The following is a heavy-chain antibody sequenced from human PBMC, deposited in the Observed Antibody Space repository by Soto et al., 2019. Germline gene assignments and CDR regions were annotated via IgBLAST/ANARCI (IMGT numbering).Heavy chain of an antibody. Sequence: PGESLKISCAASGLAFSDCTMNWVRQAPGKGLEWLSHIGVSSTTIYHADSVKGRFTISRDNSKNTLYLQMNSLRAEDTAVYYCAKSYSGGTSCCPFDYWGQGTLVTVSS. CDR1: GLAFSDCT. J-gene: IGHJ4*02. CDR3: AKSYSGGTSCCPFDY. CDR2: IGVSSTTI. V-gene: IGHV3-48*01. D-gene: IGHD2-2*01.